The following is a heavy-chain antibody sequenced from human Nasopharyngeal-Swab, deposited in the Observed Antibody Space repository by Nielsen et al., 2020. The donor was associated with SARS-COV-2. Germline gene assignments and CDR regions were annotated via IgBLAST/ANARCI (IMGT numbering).Heavy chain of an antibody. V-gene: IGHV1-18*01. CDR1: GYTFTNYG. J-gene: IGHJ6*02. Sequence: ASVKVSCKASGYTFTNYGISWVRQAPGEGLEWMGWSSVYNGNTNYGQRVQGRVTMTTDTSTNTAYMELRSLRSDDTAVYYCARVTWQLVGYYYYYGMDVWGQGTTVPSP. D-gene: IGHD1-26*01. CDR3: ARVTWQLVGYYYYYGMDV. CDR2: SSVYNGNT.